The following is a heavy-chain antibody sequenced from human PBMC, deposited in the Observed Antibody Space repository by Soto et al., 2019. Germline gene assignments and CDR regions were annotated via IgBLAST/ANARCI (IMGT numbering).Heavy chain of an antibody. J-gene: IGHJ4*02. Sequence: GGSLRLSCAASGFTFSSYAMSWVRQAPGKGLEWVSAISGSGGSTYYADSVKGRFTISRDNSKNTLYLQMNSLRAEDTAVYYCAKDRGSGSYKPRCYFDYWGQGTLVTVSS. D-gene: IGHD1-26*01. CDR2: ISGSGGST. CDR1: GFTFSSYA. V-gene: IGHV3-23*01. CDR3: AKDRGSGSYKPRCYFDY.